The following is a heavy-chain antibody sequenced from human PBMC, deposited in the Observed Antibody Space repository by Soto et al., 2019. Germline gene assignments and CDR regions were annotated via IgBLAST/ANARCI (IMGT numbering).Heavy chain of an antibody. Sequence: SETLSLTCTVSGGSISSYYWSWIRQPPGKGLEWIGYIYYSGSTNYNPSLKSRVTISVDTSKRQFSLNLSSLTAADTAVYYCARVDSVNYVGYFDDWGQGAPVTVSS. CDR3: ARVDSVNYVGYFDD. CDR1: GGSISSYY. J-gene: IGHJ4*02. V-gene: IGHV4-59*12. CDR2: IYYSGST. D-gene: IGHD3-10*02.